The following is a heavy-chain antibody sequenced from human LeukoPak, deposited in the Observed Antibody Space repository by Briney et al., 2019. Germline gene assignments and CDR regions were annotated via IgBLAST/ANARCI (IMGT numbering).Heavy chain of an antibody. J-gene: IGHJ4*02. D-gene: IGHD3-10*01. Sequence: GGSLRLSCAASGFTFSSYWMSWVRQAPGKGLEWVANRKQDGSEKYYVDSVKGRFTITRDNAKNSLYLQMNSLRAEDTAVYYCARDPFNGSGSYYYLYWGQGTLVTVSS. CDR3: ARDPFNGSGSYYYLY. CDR2: RKQDGSEK. V-gene: IGHV3-7*01. CDR1: GFTFSSYW.